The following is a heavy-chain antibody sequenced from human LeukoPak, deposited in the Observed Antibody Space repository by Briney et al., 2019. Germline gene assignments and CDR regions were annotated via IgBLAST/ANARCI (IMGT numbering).Heavy chain of an antibody. Sequence: SGPTLVNPTQPLTLTCTFSGLSLTTSGVGVCWIRQPPGKALEWLALIYWNGDKRYSPSLKSRLTITKGTSNDQVVLILANMDPVDTATYYCAHIIDAWDYVPLDYWGPGTLVTVSS. CDR1: GLSLTTSGVG. CDR3: AHIIDAWDYVPLDY. D-gene: IGHD1-7*01. V-gene: IGHV2-5*01. J-gene: IGHJ4*02. CDR2: IYWNGDK.